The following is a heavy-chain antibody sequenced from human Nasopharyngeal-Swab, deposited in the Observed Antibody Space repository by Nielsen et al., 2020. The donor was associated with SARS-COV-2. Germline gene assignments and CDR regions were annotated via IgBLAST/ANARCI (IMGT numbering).Heavy chain of an antibody. J-gene: IGHJ6*02. D-gene: IGHD3-10*01. CDR3: AKEPGVLWFGELFSYGMDV. Sequence: GESLKIPCAASGFTFSSYGMHWVRQAPGKGLEWVAVISYDGSNKYYADSVKGRFTISRDNSKNTLYLQMNSLRAEDTAVYYCAKEPGVLWFGELFSYGMDVWGQGTTVPSP. CDR1: GFTFSSYG. V-gene: IGHV3-30*18. CDR2: ISYDGSNK.